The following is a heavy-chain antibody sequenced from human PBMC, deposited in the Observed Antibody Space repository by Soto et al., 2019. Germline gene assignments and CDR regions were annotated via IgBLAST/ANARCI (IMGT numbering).Heavy chain of an antibody. CDR2: ISYDGIDK. CDR3: AQMGCWGYYYDSSGYLPFDY. V-gene: IGHV3-30*03. Sequence: PGGSLRLSCAASGFTFSSYGMHWVRQAPGKGLEWVAVISYDGIDKYYADSVKGRFTISRDNSKSTLYLQMNSLRAEDTAVYYCAQMGCWGYYYDSSGYLPFDYRGQGTLVTVSS. CDR1: GFTFSSYG. D-gene: IGHD3-22*01. J-gene: IGHJ4*02.